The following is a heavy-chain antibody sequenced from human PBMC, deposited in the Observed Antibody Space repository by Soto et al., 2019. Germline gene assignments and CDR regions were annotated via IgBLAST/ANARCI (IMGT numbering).Heavy chain of an antibody. V-gene: IGHV4-31*03. CDR1: GGSISSGGCY. CDR3: ARAGATTDEFLNWFDP. CDR2: IYYSGST. D-gene: IGHD4-17*01. Sequence: QVQLQESGPGLVKPSQTLSLTCTVSGGSISSGGCYWSWIRQHPGKGLEWIGYIYYSGSTYYNPSLKSRVTISVDTSKNQFSLKLSSVTAADTAVYYCARAGATTDEFLNWFDPWGQGTLVTVSS. J-gene: IGHJ5*02.